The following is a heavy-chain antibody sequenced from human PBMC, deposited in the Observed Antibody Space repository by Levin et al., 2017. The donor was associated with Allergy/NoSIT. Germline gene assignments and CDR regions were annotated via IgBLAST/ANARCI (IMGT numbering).Heavy chain of an antibody. J-gene: IGHJ6*02. CDR2: ISGSGATT. D-gene: IGHD6-13*01. Sequence: SGGSLRLSCAASGFTSSTYAMSWVRQAPGKGLEWVSSISGSGATTYNAYSVRGRITISRDNSKNMLYLQMNSLRAEDTAVYYCAKDRVSDFRSSWGDYYKYAMDVWGQGTTVTGSS. V-gene: IGHV3-23*01. CDR1: GFTSSTYA. CDR3: AKDRVSDFRSSWGDYYKYAMDV.